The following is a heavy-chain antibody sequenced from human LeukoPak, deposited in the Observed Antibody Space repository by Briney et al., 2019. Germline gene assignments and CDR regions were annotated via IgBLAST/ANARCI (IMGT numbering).Heavy chain of an antibody. J-gene: IGHJ4*02. D-gene: IGHD3-10*01. CDR3: ARGYYGSASN. CDR2: INPNSGVT. CDR1: GYTFTGYY. V-gene: IGHV1-2*02. Sequence: ASVKVSCKASGYTFTGYYMHWVRQAPGQGLEWMGWINPNSGVTNYAQKFQGRVTMTRDTSISTAYVELSRLRSDDTAMYYCARGYYGSASNWGQGTLVTVSS.